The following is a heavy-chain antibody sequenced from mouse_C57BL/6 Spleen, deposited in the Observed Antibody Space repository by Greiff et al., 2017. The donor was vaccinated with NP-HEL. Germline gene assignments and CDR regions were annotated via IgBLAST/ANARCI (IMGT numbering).Heavy chain of an antibody. CDR3: ARKGSTPLED. CDR2: INPSTGGT. D-gene: IGHD1-1*01. V-gene: IGHV1-43*01. Sequence: EVQLQQSGPELVKPGASVKISCKASGYSFTGYYMHWVKQSSEKSLEWIGEINPSTGGTSYNQKFKGKATLTVDKSSSTAYMQLKSLTSEDSAVYYCARKGSTPLEDWGQGTTLTVSS. CDR1: GYSFTGYY. J-gene: IGHJ2*01.